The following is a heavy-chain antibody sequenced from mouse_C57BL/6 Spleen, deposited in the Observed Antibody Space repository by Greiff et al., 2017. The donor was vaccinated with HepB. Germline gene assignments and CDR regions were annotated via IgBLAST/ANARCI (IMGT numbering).Heavy chain of an antibody. CDR3: ARGYYGTDWYFDV. CDR2: ISSGSSTI. CDR1: GFTFSDYG. Sequence: EVQGVESGGGLVKPGGSLKLSCAASGFTFSDYGMHWVRQAPEKGLEWVAYISSGSSTIYYADTVKGRFTISRDNAKKTLFLQMTSLRSEDTAMYYCARGYYGTDWYFDVWGTGTTVTVSS. D-gene: IGHD1-1*01. J-gene: IGHJ1*03. V-gene: IGHV5-17*01.